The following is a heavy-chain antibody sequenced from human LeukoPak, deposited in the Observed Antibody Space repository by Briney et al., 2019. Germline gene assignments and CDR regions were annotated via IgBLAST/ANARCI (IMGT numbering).Heavy chain of an antibody. CDR2: IYYSGST. D-gene: IGHD5-12*01. CDR3: ARGGSDIPPIYYYYYGMDV. J-gene: IGHJ6*02. Sequence: PSETLSLTCTVSGGSISSGGYYWSWIRQHPGKGLEWIGYIYYSGSTYYNPSLKSRVTISVDTSKNQFSLKLSSVTAADTAMYYCARGGSDIPPIYYYYYGMDVWGQGTTVTVSS. CDR1: GGSISSGGYY. V-gene: IGHV4-31*03.